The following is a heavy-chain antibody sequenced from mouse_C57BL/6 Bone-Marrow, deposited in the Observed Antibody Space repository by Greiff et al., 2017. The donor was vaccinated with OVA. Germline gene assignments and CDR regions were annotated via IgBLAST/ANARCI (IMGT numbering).Heavy chain of an antibody. CDR1: GFNIKDDY. Sequence: EVQLQQSGAELVRPGASVKLSCTASGFNIKDDYMHWVQQRPEQGLEWIGWIDPENGDTEYASKFQGKATITADTSSNTAYLQLSSLTSEDTAVYYCTSRDYDEGDFDYWGQGTTLTVSS. CDR3: TSRDYDEGDFDY. D-gene: IGHD2-4*01. CDR2: IDPENGDT. V-gene: IGHV14-4*01. J-gene: IGHJ2*01.